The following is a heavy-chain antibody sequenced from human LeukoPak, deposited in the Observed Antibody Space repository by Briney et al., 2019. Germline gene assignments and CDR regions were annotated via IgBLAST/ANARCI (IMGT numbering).Heavy chain of an antibody. V-gene: IGHV3-48*03. CDR3: ARELSASYSFYYYGMDV. D-gene: IGHD1-26*01. J-gene: IGHJ6*02. CDR1: GFTFNSHA. Sequence: GGSLRLSCAASGFTFNSHAMNWVRQAPGKGLEWLSYISSGGSSVNYAASVKGRFTVSRDKAKNSMYLQMSGLTVEDTAIYYCARELSASYSFYYYGMDVWGQGTTVTVSS. CDR2: ISSGGSSV.